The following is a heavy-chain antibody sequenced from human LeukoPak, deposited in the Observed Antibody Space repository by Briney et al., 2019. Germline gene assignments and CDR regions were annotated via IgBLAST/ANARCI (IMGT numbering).Heavy chain of an antibody. D-gene: IGHD5-18*01. J-gene: IGHJ4*02. Sequence: SETLSLTCTVSGGSMSSYYWSWIRQPPGKGLEWIGYIYYSGNTDYNPSLKSRVTISVDTSKNQFSLKMRSVTAADTAVYYCARDRRDTSMVWDYWGQGTLVTVSS. CDR3: ARDRRDTSMVWDY. CDR2: IYYSGNT. CDR1: GGSMSSYY. V-gene: IGHV4-59*01.